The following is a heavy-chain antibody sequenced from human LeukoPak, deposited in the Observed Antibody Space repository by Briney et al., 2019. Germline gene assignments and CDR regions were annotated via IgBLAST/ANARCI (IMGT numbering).Heavy chain of an antibody. Sequence: PSETLSLTCTVSGASISSGNDYWSWIRQPAGKGLEWIGRVYTGGSTNYNPSLKSRVTLSVDTSKNQFSLQLNSVTPEDTAVYYCARGWLQSGFDSWGQGTLVTVSS. CDR3: ARGWLQSGFDS. CDR2: VYTGGST. D-gene: IGHD5-24*01. CDR1: GASISSGNDY. J-gene: IGHJ4*02. V-gene: IGHV4-61*02.